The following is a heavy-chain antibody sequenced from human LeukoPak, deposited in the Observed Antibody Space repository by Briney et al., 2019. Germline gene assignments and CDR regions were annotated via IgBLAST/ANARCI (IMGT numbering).Heavy chain of an antibody. CDR3: AHRDTAIVY. CDR1: GGTFSSYA. Sequence: WVTVSCKASGGTFSSYAISWVRQAPGQGLEWMGRIIPIFGTANYAQKFQGRVTITTDESTSTAYMEQSSLKSEDTAVDYYAHRDTAIVYWGQGTLVTVSS. D-gene: IGHD5-18*01. CDR2: IIPIFGTA. V-gene: IGHV1-69*05. J-gene: IGHJ4*02.